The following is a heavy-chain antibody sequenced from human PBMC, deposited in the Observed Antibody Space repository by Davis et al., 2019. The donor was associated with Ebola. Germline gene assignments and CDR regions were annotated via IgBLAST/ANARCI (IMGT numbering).Heavy chain of an antibody. J-gene: IGHJ4*02. Sequence: SVKVSCKASGYTFTSYAMHWVRQAPGQRLEWMGWINAGNGNTKYSQKLQGRVTMTTDTSTSTAYMELRSLRSDDTAVYYCARDIVVVVAATELMGAGFDYWGQGTLVTVSS. CDR1: GYTFTSYA. D-gene: IGHD2-15*01. CDR3: ARDIVVVVAATELMGAGFDY. V-gene: IGHV1-3*01. CDR2: INAGNGNT.